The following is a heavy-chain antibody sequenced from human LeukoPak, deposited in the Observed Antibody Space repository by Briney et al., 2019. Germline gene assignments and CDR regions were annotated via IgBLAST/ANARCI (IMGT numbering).Heavy chain of an antibody. CDR3: IVFGDSNH. V-gene: IGHV3-53*01. J-gene: IGHJ5*02. CDR2: IHTSGDT. D-gene: IGHD4-17*01. CDR1: GLTGSHNY. Sequence: GGSLRLSCAASGLTGSHNYVSWVRQAPGKGLEWVSAIHTSGDTCYADSVKGRFTISRDTSKNTLHLQINSLRVEDTAVYYCIVFGDSNHWGQGTLVTVSS.